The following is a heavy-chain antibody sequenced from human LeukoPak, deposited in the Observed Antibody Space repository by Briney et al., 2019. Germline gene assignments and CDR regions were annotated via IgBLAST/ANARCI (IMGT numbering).Heavy chain of an antibody. CDR3: ARHLWCSSTSCYKFPLGY. CDR1: GYSISSGYY. CDR2: IYHSGST. Sequence: SETLSLTCTVSGYSISSGYYWGWIRQPPGKGLEWIGSIYHSGSTYYNPSLKSRVTISVDTSKNQFSLKLSSVTAADTAVYYCARHLWCSSTSCYKFPLGYWGQGTLVTVSS. V-gene: IGHV4-38-2*02. D-gene: IGHD2-2*02. J-gene: IGHJ4*02.